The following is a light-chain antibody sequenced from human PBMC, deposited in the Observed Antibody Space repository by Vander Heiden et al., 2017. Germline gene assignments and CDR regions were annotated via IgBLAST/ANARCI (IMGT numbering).Light chain of an antibody. J-gene: IGKJ1*01. CDR1: QGISSR. CDR3: QQDDCFPRT. V-gene: IGKV1D-8*01. CDR2: AAS. Sequence: VIWMTQSPSLVSASTGDRVTISCRMSQGISSRLAWYQQKPGKAPELLIYAASTLQSGVPSKFSGSRSGTEFTLTIGSLQSEDVATYYCQQDDCFPRTFGQGTKVEIK.